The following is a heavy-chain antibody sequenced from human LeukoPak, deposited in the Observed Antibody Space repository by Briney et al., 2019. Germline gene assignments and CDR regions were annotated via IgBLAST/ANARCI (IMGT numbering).Heavy chain of an antibody. D-gene: IGHD3-10*01. CDR1: GFTFSNYA. CDR2: ISDDGSRQ. J-gene: IGHJ4*02. Sequence: QPGGSLRHSCAATGFTFSNYAIHWGRQAPGKGLEWVAFISDDGSRQHYADSVKGRFTISRDNSKNTLNLQMNSLRAEDTAVYYCVKDRTGTYTLDYWGQGTLVTVSS. V-gene: IGHV3-30-3*01. CDR3: VKDRTGTYTLDY.